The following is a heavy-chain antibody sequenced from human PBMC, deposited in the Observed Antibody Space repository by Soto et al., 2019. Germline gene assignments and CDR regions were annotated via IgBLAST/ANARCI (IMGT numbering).Heavy chain of an antibody. Sequence: SETLALTCAVYGGSFSGYDWSWIRQPPGKGLEWIGEINHSGSTNYNPSLKSRVTISVDTSKNQFSLKLSSVTAADTAVYYCARGTIPGDYWGQGTLVTVSS. D-gene: IGHD2-2*02. J-gene: IGHJ4*02. CDR3: ARGTIPGDY. CDR2: INHSGST. CDR1: GGSFSGYD. V-gene: IGHV4-34*01.